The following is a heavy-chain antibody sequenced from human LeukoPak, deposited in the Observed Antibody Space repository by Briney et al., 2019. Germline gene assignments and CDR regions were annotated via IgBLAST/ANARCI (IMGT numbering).Heavy chain of an antibody. J-gene: IGHJ4*02. CDR2: INHSGST. V-gene: IGHV4-34*01. CDR1: GGSFSGYY. CDR3: ARGGGYRGPFFDY. D-gene: IGHD3-22*01. Sequence: SETLSLTCAVYGGSFSGYYWSWIRQPPGKGLEWIGEINHSGSTNYNPCLKSRVTISVDTSKNQFSLKLSSVTAADTAVYYCARGGGYRGPFFDYWGQGTLVTVSS.